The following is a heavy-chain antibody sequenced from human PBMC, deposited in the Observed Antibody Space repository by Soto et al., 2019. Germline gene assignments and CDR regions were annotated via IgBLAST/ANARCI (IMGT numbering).Heavy chain of an antibody. CDR2: ISYDGSNK. D-gene: IGHD3-10*01. J-gene: IGHJ5*02. CDR3: ARGSPVGFGELFSWFDP. CDR1: GFTFSSYA. V-gene: IGHV3-30-3*01. Sequence: GVSLRLSCAASGFTFSSYAMHWARQAPGKGLEWVAVISYDGSNKYYADSVKGRFTISRDNSKNTLYLQMNSLRPEDTALYYCARGSPVGFGELFSWFDPWGQGTLVTVS.